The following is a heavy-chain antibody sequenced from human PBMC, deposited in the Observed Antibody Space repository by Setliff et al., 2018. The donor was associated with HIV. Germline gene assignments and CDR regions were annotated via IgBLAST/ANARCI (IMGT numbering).Heavy chain of an antibody. CDR2: MNPNSGNT. J-gene: IGHJ3*02. CDR1: GYTFTNYD. CDR3: ASRYYGDDAFDI. V-gene: IGHV1-8*01. D-gene: IGHD3-22*01. Sequence: GASVKVSCKASGYTFTNYDINWVRQVTGQGLEWMGWMNPNSGNTCYGQKFQGRVTMTRDTSISTAYMALSRLRSDDTAVYYCASRYYGDDAFDIWGQGTMVTVSS.